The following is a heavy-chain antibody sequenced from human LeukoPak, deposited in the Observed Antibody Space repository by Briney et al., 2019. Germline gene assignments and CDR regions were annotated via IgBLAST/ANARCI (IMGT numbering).Heavy chain of an antibody. J-gene: IGHJ3*01. CDR2: IYPGDSDT. D-gene: IGHD3-10*01. Sequence: KSGESLKISCKHSGYLFTSYWIAWVRQRPGKGLEWMGIIYPGDSDTRYSPSFQGRVTISADKSINTAYLLCSSLQASDTATYYCPRHDSSGTYDALDVLGQGTVVTV. CDR1: GYLFTSYW. CDR3: PRHDSSGTYDALDV. V-gene: IGHV5-51*01.